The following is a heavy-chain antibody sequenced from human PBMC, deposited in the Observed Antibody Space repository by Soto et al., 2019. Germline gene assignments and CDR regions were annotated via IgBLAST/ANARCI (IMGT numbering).Heavy chain of an antibody. Sequence: QVQLQESGPGLVKPSETLSLTCTVSGGSISSYYWSWIRQPPGKGLEWIGYNYYSGSTNYKPSLKSLVTGSVNTSKRRAYIFLRSVTAADTAVYDCASDFRGHRTPIFPGLLGWFDAWGQGAVVTVA. J-gene: IGHJ5*02. V-gene: IGHV4-59*01. D-gene: IGHD3-9*01. CDR1: GGSISSYY. CDR2: NYYSGST. CDR3: ASDFRGHRTPIFPGLLGWFDA.